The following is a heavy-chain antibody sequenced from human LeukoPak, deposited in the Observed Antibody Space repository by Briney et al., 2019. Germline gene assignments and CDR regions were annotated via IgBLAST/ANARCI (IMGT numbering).Heavy chain of an antibody. J-gene: IGHJ3*02. Sequence: KPGGSLRLSCAASGFTFYTYSMNWVRQAPGKGLEWVSPISSSSNYIYYADSVKGRFTISRNNAKNSLYLQMNSLRAEDTAVYYCARDRIIYGDYGDAFDIWGQGTMVTVSS. CDR3: ARDRIIYGDYGDAFDI. CDR1: GFTFYTYS. D-gene: IGHD4-17*01. CDR2: ISSSSNYI. V-gene: IGHV3-21*01.